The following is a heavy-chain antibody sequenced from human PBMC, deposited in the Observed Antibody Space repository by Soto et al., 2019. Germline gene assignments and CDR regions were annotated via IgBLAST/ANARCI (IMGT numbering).Heavy chain of an antibody. CDR1: GDSVSSNSAA. V-gene: IGHV6-1*01. CDR3: ARDPHLEYSSSSFDY. D-gene: IGHD6-6*01. CDR2: TYYRSKWYN. J-gene: IGHJ4*02. Sequence: SQTLSLTCAISGDSVSSNSAAWHWIRQSPSRGLEWLGRTYYRSKWYNDYAVSVKSRITINPDTSKSQFSLQLNSVTPEDTAVYYCARDPHLEYSSSSFDYWGQGTLVTVSS.